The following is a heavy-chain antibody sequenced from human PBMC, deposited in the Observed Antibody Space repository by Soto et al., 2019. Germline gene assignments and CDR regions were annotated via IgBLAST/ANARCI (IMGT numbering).Heavy chain of an antibody. CDR2: ISVYNGFT. Sequence: QVQLVQSGGEVKKPGASVRVSCRASGYTFPTYGIAWVRQAPGQGLEWMGWISVYNGFTHYAQKFRGRVTVTTETSTSTVHMELRSLSSDDTAVYYCAQEFEGHSSSWPFDYWGQGTLVTVSA. V-gene: IGHV1-18*01. D-gene: IGHD6-13*01. CDR3: AQEFEGHSSSWPFDY. J-gene: IGHJ4*02. CDR1: GYTFPTYG.